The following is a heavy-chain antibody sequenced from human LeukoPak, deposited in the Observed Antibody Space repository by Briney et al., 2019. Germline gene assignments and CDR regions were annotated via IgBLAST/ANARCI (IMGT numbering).Heavy chain of an antibody. CDR3: AREPPMIVEDDAFDI. J-gene: IGHJ3*02. CDR1: GYSISSGYY. CDR2: TYHSGST. Sequence: PSEILSLTCTVSGYSISSGYYWGWIRQPPGKGLEWIGSTYHSGSTYYNPSLRSRVTILVDTSKNQFSLKLSSVTAADTAVYYCAREPPMIVEDDAFDIWGQGTMVTVSS. D-gene: IGHD3-22*01. V-gene: IGHV4-38-2*02.